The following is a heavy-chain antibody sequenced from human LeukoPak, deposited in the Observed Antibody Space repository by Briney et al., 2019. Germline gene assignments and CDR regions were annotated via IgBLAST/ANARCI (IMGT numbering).Heavy chain of an antibody. CDR2: INHSGST. CDR1: GGSFSGYY. D-gene: IGHD3-3*01. V-gene: IGHV4-34*01. Sequence: SETLSLTCAVYGGSFSGYYWSWIRQPPGKGLEWIGEINHSGSTNYNPSLKSRVTISVDTSKNQFSLKLSSVTAADTAVYYCARGEGYYTPYYFDYWGQGTLVTVSS. J-gene: IGHJ4*02. CDR3: ARGEGYYTPYYFDY.